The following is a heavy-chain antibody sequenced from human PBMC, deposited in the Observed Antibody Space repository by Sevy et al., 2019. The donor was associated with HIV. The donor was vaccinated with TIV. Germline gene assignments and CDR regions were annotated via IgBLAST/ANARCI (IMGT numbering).Heavy chain of an antibody. CDR3: ARDRGTTVTPFDY. CDR1: GFTFSSYS. Sequence: GESLKISCAASGFTFSSYSMNWVRQAPGKGLEWVSYISSSSTIYYADSVKGRFTISRDNAKNSLYLQMNSLRDEDTAVYYCARDRGTTVTPFDYWGQGTLVTVSS. D-gene: IGHD4-17*01. CDR2: ISSSSTI. V-gene: IGHV3-48*02. J-gene: IGHJ4*02.